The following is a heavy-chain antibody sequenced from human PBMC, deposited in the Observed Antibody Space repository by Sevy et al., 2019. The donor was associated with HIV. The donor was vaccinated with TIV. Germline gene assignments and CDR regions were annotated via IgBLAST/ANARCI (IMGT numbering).Heavy chain of an antibody. CDR2: ISAYNGNT. Sequence: ASVKVSCKASGYTFTSYGISWVRQAPGQGLEWMGWISAYNGNTNYAQKLQGRVTMTTDTSTSTAYMELRSLRSDDTVVYYCARDQDDYGDYEEYFDYWGQGTLVTVSS. CDR3: ARDQDDYGDYEEYFDY. CDR1: GYTFTSYG. D-gene: IGHD4-17*01. V-gene: IGHV1-18*01. J-gene: IGHJ4*02.